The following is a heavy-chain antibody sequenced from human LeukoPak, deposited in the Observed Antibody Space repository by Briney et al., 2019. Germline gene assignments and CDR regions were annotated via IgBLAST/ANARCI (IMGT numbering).Heavy chain of an antibody. CDR3: AREYCSSTTCYYYFDY. D-gene: IGHD2-2*01. Sequence: PGGSLRLSCAASGFTFSDYYMSWIRQAPGKGLEWVSYISSSGSTIYYADSVKGRFTISRDNAKNSLYLQMNSLRAEDTAVYYCAREYCSSTTCYYYFDYWGQGTLVTVSS. CDR1: GFTFSDYY. V-gene: IGHV3-11*01. CDR2: ISSSGSTI. J-gene: IGHJ4*02.